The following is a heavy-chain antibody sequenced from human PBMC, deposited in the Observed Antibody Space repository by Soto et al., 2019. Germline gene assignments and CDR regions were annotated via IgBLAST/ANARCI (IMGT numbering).Heavy chain of an antibody. D-gene: IGHD3-22*01. CDR2: ISGSGGST. Sequence: GGSLRLSCAASGFTFSSYAMSWFRQAPGKGLEWVSAISGSGGSTYYADSVKGRFTISRDNSKNTLYLQMNSLRAEDTAVYYCAKVPRYYYDSSGYYKPWGQGTLVTVSS. V-gene: IGHV3-23*01. CDR1: GFTFSSYA. CDR3: AKVPRYYYDSSGYYKP. J-gene: IGHJ4*02.